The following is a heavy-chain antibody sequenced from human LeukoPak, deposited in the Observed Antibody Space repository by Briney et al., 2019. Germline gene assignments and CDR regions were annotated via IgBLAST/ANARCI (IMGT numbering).Heavy chain of an antibody. V-gene: IGHV3-7*01. CDR1: GLTFRNSW. CDR3: ARDRGFTSFDY. J-gene: IGHJ4*02. CDR2: INQDESHK. Sequence: PGGSLRLSCAASGLTFRNSWMHWVRQAPGKGLEWVANINQDESHKYYADSVEGRFTISRDTAKDSLHLQKNSLRAEDTAVYYCARDRGFTSFDYWGQGILVTVSS. D-gene: IGHD1-26*01.